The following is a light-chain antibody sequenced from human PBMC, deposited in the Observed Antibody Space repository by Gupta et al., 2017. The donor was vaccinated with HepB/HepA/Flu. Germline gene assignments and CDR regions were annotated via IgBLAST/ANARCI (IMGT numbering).Light chain of an antibody. V-gene: IGKV3-20*01. CDR3: QRYGSSGPST. J-gene: IGKJ1*01. CDR2: GAS. Sequence: EIVLTQSPGPLSLSPGERATLSCRASQSVSGNYLAWQQQTPGQAPMLLIYGASIRGTVIPNMFSGSACGTDVTLTISMQDPEDFGVYYCQRYGSSGPSTFGQGTKVEIK. CDR1: QSVSGNY.